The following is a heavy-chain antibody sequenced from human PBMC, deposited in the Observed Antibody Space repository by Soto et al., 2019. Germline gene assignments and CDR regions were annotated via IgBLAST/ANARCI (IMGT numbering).Heavy chain of an antibody. J-gene: IGHJ4*02. V-gene: IGHV3-23*01. Sequence: GGSLRLSCAASGFTFSSYAMSWVRQAPGKGLEWVSAISGSGGSTYYADSVKGRFTISRDNSKNTLYLQMNSLRAEDTAVYYCAKGITYYYDSSGYSYWGQGTLVTVSS. CDR1: GFTFSSYA. CDR3: AKGITYYYDSSGYSY. CDR2: ISGSGGST. D-gene: IGHD3-22*01.